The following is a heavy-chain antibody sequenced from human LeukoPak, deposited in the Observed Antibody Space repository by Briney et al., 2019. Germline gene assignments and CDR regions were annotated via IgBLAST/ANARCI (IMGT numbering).Heavy chain of an antibody. J-gene: IGHJ4*02. Sequence: GGSLRLSCAASAFPFSTYTMHWVRQAPGKGLEWVSSISSSSTFKHYADSLKGRFTISRDNARNSLFLQMNSLRAEDTAVYYCARDSSIGYDRVNFDYWGQGTLVTVSS. CDR2: ISSSSTFK. D-gene: IGHD3-22*01. CDR1: AFPFSTYT. V-gene: IGHV3-21*06. CDR3: ARDSSIGYDRVNFDY.